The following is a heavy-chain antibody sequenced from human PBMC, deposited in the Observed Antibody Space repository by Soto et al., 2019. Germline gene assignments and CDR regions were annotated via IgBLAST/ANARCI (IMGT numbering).Heavy chain of an antibody. J-gene: IGHJ4*02. CDR2: INPNSGGT. V-gene: IGHV1-2*02. D-gene: IGHD6-13*01. Sequence: ASVKVSCKASGYTFTGYYMHWVRPAPGQGLEWMGWINPNSGGTNYAQKFQGRVTMTRDTSISTAYMELSRLRYDDTAVYYCARDLAAADFDYWGQGTLVTVSS. CDR1: GYTFTGYY. CDR3: ARDLAAADFDY.